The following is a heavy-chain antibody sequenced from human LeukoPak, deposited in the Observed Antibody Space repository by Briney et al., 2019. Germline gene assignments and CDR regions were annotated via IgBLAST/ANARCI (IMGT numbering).Heavy chain of an antibody. CDR1: GFTSSSYA. CDR2: ISYDGSNK. J-gene: IGHJ4*02. V-gene: IGHV3-30-3*01. CDR3: ARGIDPGYSYGPFDY. D-gene: IGHD5-18*01. Sequence: GGSLRLSCAASGFTSSSYAMHWVRQAPGKGLEWVAVISYDGSNKYYADSVKGRFTISRDNSKNTLHLQMNSLRAEDTAVYYCARGIDPGYSYGPFDYWGQGTLVTVSS.